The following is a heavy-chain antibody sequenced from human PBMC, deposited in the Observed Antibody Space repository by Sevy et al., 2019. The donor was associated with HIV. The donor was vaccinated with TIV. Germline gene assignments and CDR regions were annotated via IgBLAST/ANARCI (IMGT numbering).Heavy chain of an antibody. D-gene: IGHD2-2*01. Sequence: GGSLRLSCAASGFTFSSYAMSWVRQAPGKGLEWVSDSSGSGGSTYYADSVKGRFTISRDNSKNTLYLQMNSLRAEDTAVYYCAKESGGDRGRGVVPAAMRYFDYWGQGTLVTVSS. J-gene: IGHJ4*02. CDR1: GFTFSSYA. V-gene: IGHV3-23*01. CDR3: AKESGGDRGRGVVPAAMRYFDY. CDR2: SSGSGGST.